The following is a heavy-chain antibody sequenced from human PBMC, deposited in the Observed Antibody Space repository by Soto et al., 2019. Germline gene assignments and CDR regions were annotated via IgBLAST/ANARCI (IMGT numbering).Heavy chain of an antibody. D-gene: IGHD3-10*01. J-gene: IGHJ4*02. CDR2: IYYSGTA. CDR3: ARDGGYGSGSYRFDY. Sequence: QVQLQESGPGLVKPSQTLSLTCTVSGGSITSGGYYWNWIRQHPGKGLEWIGYIYYSGTASYNPSLKSQLTISVDTSKNQFSLKLSSVTAADTAVYFCARDGGYGSGSYRFDYWGQGALVTVSS. CDR1: GGSITSGGYY. V-gene: IGHV4-31*01.